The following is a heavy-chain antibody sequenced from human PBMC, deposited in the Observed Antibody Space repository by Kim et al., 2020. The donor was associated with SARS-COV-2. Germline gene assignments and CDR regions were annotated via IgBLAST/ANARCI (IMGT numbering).Heavy chain of an antibody. V-gene: IGHV3-23*01. CDR1: GFTFTNYG. CDR2: ISGSGDSA. D-gene: IGHD6-19*01. J-gene: IGHJ4*02. Sequence: GGSLRLSCAASGFTFTNYGMSWVRQTPGKGLEWVSVISGSGDSAYYADSVKGRFTISRDNSRNTLFLQMSSLTGEDTAVYYCAKGGGGNGWYLSYSDSWGQGTLVIVSS. CDR3: AKGGGGNGWYLSYSDS.